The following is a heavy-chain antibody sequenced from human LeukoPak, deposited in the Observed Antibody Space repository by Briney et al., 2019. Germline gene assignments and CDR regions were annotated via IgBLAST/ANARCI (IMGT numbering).Heavy chain of an antibody. CDR3: ARSPLQHGVRESYYYYYMDV. J-gene: IGHJ6*03. Sequence: SSETLSLTCTVSGGSISSYYWSWIRQPAGKGLEWIGRIYTSGSTNYNPSLKSRVTMSVDTSKNQFSLKLSSVTAADTAVYYCARSPLQHGVRESYYYYYMDVWGKGTTVTISS. V-gene: IGHV4-4*07. CDR1: GGSISSYY. D-gene: IGHD1-1*01. CDR2: IYTSGST.